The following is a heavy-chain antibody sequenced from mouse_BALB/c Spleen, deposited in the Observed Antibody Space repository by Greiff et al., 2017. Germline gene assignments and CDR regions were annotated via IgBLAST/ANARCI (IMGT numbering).Heavy chain of an antibody. CDR2: ISCYNGAT. Sequence: LVKTGASVKISCKASGYSFTGYYMHWVKQSHGKSLEWIGYISCYNGATSYNQKFKGKATFTVDTSSSTAYMQFNSLTSEDSAVYYCAREGGTYDYEAPLFAYWGQGTLVTVSA. D-gene: IGHD2-4*01. V-gene: IGHV1S34*01. CDR3: AREGGTYDYEAPLFAY. J-gene: IGHJ3*01. CDR1: GYSFTGYY.